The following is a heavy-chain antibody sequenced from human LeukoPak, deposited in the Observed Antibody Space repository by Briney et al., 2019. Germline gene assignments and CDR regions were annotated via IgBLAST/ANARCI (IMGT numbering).Heavy chain of an antibody. CDR1: GYTFTGYY. Sequence: ASVKVSCKASGYTFTGYYMHWVRQAPGQGLEWMGWINPNSGGTNYAQKFQGRVTMTKDTSISTAYMELSRLTSDDTALYYCARTYTAVHYFDYWGQGTLVTVSS. J-gene: IGHJ4*02. CDR3: ARTYTAVHYFDY. D-gene: IGHD2-21*02. V-gene: IGHV1-2*02. CDR2: INPNSGGT.